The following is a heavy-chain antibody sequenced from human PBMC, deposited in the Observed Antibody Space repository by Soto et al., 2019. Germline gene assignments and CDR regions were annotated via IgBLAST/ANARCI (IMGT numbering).Heavy chain of an antibody. CDR2: IGTAGDP. J-gene: IGHJ4*02. V-gene: IGHV3-13*05. CDR3: ARLMGTSFDL. Sequence: PGGSLRLTCAASGFTFSSYDMHWVRQATGKGLEWVSAIGTAGDPYYPGSVKGRFTISRDDSKNSLSLQMNSLKTEDTAVYFCARLMGTSFDLWGQGTLVTVSS. D-gene: IGHD2-8*01. CDR1: GFTFSSYD.